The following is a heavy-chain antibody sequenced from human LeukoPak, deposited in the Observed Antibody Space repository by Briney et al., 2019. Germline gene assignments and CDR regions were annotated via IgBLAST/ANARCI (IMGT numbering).Heavy chain of an antibody. Sequence: GGSLRLSCAASEFTFNSYAMTWVRQAPGKGVEWVGFIRSKAYGGTTEYAASVKGRFTISRDDSKSIAYLQMNSLKSEDTAVYYCTRSPGYSYYFDYWGQGTLVTVSS. V-gene: IGHV3-49*04. CDR1: EFTFNSYA. J-gene: IGHJ4*02. D-gene: IGHD3-9*01. CDR3: TRSPGYSYYFDY. CDR2: IRSKAYGGTT.